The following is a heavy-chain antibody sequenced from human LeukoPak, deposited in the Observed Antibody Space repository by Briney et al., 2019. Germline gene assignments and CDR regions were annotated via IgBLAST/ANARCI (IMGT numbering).Heavy chain of an antibody. CDR1: GGSISSGSYY. J-gene: IGHJ4*02. CDR2: IYTSGST. CDR3: ASSIAAFFDY. D-gene: IGHD6-6*01. Sequence: PSETLSLTCTVSGGSISSGSYYWSWIRQPAGKGLEWIGRIYTSGSTNYNPSLKSRVTISVDTSKNQFPLKLSSVTAADTAVYYCASSIAAFFDYWGQGTLVTVSS. V-gene: IGHV4-61*02.